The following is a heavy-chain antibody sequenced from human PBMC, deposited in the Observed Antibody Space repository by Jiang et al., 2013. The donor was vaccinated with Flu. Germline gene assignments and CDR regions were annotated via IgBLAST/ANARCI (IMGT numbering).Heavy chain of an antibody. Sequence: EVQLVESGGGLVKPGGSLRLSCAASGFTFSSYSMNWVRQAPGKGLEWVSSISSSSSYIYYADSVKGRFTISRDNAKNSLYLQMNSLRAEDTAVYYCASSVAERNWYFDLWGRGTLVTV. D-gene: IGHD6-19*01. CDR2: ISSSSSYI. V-gene: IGHV3-21*01. CDR3: ASSVAERNWYFDL. J-gene: IGHJ2*01. CDR1: GFTFSSYS.